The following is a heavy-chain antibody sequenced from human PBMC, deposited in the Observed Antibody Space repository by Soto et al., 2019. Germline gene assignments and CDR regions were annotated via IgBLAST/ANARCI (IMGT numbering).Heavy chain of an antibody. J-gene: IGHJ5*02. Sequence: EVHLVESGGGLVQPGGSLTLSCAASGFTFSTYWMTWVRQAPGKGLEWVANINQDGSGKYYVDSVKGRFTMSRENAENSLYLQMNSLRAEYTAVYYCARGGCSRTRCYAASGPWGQGTLVTVSS. CDR3: ARGGCSRTRCYAASGP. V-gene: IGHV3-7*04. CDR2: INQDGSGK. D-gene: IGHD2-2*01. CDR1: GFTFSTYW.